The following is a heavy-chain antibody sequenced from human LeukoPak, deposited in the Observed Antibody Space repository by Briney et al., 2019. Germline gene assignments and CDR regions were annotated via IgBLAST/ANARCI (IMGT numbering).Heavy chain of an antibody. Sequence: PGGSLRLSCAVSGFTFSSYAMSWVRQAPGKGLEWVSAISGSSGSTYYADSVKGRFTISRDNSKNTLYLQMNSLRAEDTAVYYCAKGVSTRPLYYFDNWGQGTLVTVSS. V-gene: IGHV3-23*01. J-gene: IGHJ4*02. CDR2: ISGSSGST. CDR3: AKGVSTRPLYYFDN. D-gene: IGHD6-6*01. CDR1: GFTFSSYA.